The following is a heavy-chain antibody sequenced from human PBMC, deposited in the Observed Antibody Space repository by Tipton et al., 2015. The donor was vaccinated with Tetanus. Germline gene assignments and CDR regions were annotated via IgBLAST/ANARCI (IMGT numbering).Heavy chain of an antibody. Sequence: QLVQSGAEVKKPGASVKVSCKASGYTFTGYSMYWVRQAPGQGLEWMGWIDPNSGGTVYAQKFQGRVTMTRDTSISTAYMGLRSLRSDDPAVYYCAGDRGDYIYYRMDGWGPGTTVPVS. CDR2: IDPNSGGT. V-gene: IGHV1-2*02. D-gene: IGHD3-22*01. J-gene: IGHJ6*02. CDR1: GYTFTGYS. CDR3: AGDRGDYIYYRMDG.